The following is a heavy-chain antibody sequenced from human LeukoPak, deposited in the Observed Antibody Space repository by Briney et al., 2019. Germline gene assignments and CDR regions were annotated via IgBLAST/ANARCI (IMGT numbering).Heavy chain of an antibody. CDR2: INGAGDNT. J-gene: IGHJ4*02. D-gene: IGHD5/OR15-5a*01. CDR3: AKVSVSYGCYLDY. V-gene: IGHV3-23*01. Sequence: GGSLRLSCAASGYTFSSHGLTWVRQAPGKGLEWVSTINGAGDNTYYAETVKGRFTISRDNSENTLYLQMHSLRAEDTAIYYCAKVSVSYGCYLDYWGQGTLVTVS. CDR1: GYTFSSHG.